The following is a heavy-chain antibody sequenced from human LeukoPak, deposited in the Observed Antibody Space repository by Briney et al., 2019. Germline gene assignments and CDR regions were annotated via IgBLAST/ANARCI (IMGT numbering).Heavy chain of an antibody. V-gene: IGHV4-31*03. CDR3: ARDFTGGSFDY. J-gene: IGHJ4*02. CDR1: VGSISRGGYY. CDR2: IFSSAST. D-gene: IGHD2-8*02. Sequence: SETLSLTRTVSVGSISRGGYYWSWIRQHPGNGLEWLGSIFSSASTIYHPSLKSRAIISVDTTKNQFSLKLTSVTAADTAVYYCARDFTGGSFDYWGQGTLVTVSS.